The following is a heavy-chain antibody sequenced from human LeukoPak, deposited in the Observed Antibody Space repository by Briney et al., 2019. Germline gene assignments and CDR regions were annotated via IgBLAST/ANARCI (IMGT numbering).Heavy chain of an antibody. Sequence: GGSLRLSCAASGFIFNKAWMSWVRQAPGKGLEWVGLIKSKTDGGTTDYAAPMKGRFTISRDDSKNTLYLQMNSLKTEDTAIYYCTTRDGALEYWGQGTLVTVSS. D-gene: IGHD4/OR15-4a*01. V-gene: IGHV3-15*01. CDR1: GFIFNKAW. CDR2: IKSKTDGGTT. J-gene: IGHJ4*02. CDR3: TTRDGALEY.